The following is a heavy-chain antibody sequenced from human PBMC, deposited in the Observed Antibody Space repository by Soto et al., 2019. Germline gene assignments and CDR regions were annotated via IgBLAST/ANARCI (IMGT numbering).Heavy chain of an antibody. J-gene: IGHJ4*02. V-gene: IGHV1-69*01. Sequence: QVQLVQSGAEVKKPGSSVKVSCKASGGTFSSYSISWVRQAPGQGLEWMGGIIPSFGTANYAQKFQGRVTITADEPTSTAYMELSSLRSEDTAVYYCAIEYSSSPPYYPIGYWGQGTLVTVSS. CDR1: GGTFSSYS. CDR2: IIPSFGTA. D-gene: IGHD6-6*01. CDR3: AIEYSSSPPYYPIGY.